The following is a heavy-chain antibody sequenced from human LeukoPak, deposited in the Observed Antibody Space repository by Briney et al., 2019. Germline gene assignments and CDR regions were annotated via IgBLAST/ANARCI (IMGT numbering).Heavy chain of an antibody. CDR3: ARGRYYDMSGYYFYYYDYIDV. V-gene: IGHV4-34*01. Sequence: SGTLSLTCAVYGGTFSGYYWSWIRQPPGKGLEWIGEINHSGSTNYNPSPKSRVTISVDTSKNQFSLKLSSVTVAETAVYYCARGRYYDMSGYYFYYYDYIDVWGKGTTVTVSS. J-gene: IGHJ6*03. D-gene: IGHD3-22*01. CDR1: GGTFSGYY. CDR2: INHSGST.